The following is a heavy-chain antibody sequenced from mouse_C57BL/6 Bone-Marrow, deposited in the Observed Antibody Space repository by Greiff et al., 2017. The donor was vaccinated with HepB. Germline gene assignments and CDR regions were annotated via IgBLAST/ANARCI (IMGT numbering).Heavy chain of an antibody. J-gene: IGHJ3*01. CDR1: GFNIKDYY. V-gene: IGHV14-1*01. Sequence: VHVKQSGAELVRPGASVKLSCTASGFNIKDYYMHWVKQRPEQGLEWIGRIDPEDGDTEYAPKFQGKATMTADTSSNTAYLQLSSLTSEDTAVYYCTTEGFRFAYWGQGTLVTVSA. CDR2: IDPEDGDT. CDR3: TTEGFRFAY.